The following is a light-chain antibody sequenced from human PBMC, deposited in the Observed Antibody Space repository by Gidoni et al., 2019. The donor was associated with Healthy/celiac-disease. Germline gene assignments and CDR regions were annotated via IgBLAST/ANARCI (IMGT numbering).Light chain of an antibody. CDR2: AAS. V-gene: IGKV1-39*01. CDR3: QQSYSTLRT. CDR1: QSISSY. J-gene: IGKJ1*01. Sequence: DIQMTQSPSALSASVGERVTSTCRASQSISSYLNWYQQKPGKAPKLLIYAASSLQSGVPSRFSGSGSGTDFTLTISSLQPEDFATYYCQQSYSTLRTFGQGTKVEIK.